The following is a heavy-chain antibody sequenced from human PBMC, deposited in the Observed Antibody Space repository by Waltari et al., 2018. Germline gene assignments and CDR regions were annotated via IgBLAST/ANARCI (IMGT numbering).Heavy chain of an antibody. D-gene: IGHD3-22*01. CDR3: ARGPVSMPYYYDSSGYNY. CDR2: INHSGST. CDR1: GGSFSGYY. Sequence: QWGAGLLKPSETLSLTCAVYGGSFSGYYWSWIRQPPGKGLEWIGEINHSGSTNYNPSLKSRVTISVDTSKNQFSLKLSSVTAADTAVYYCARGPVSMPYYYDSSGYNYWGQGTLVTVSS. V-gene: IGHV4-34*01. J-gene: IGHJ4*02.